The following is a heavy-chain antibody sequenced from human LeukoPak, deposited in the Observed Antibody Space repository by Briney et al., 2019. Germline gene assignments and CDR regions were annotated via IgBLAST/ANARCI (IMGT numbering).Heavy chain of an antibody. CDR1: GGSFSGYY. CDR3: AYASAVALDY. D-gene: IGHD6-19*01. CDR2: INHSGST. Sequence: EPSETLSLTCAVYGGSFSGYYWSWIRQPPGKGLEWIGEINHSGSTNYNPSLKSRVTISVDTSKNQFSLKPSSVTAADTAVYYCAYASAVALDYWGQGTLVTVSS. V-gene: IGHV4-34*01. J-gene: IGHJ4*02.